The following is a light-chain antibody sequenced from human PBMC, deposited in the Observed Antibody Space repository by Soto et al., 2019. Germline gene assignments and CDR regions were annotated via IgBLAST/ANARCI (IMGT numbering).Light chain of an antibody. V-gene: IGLV2-14*01. Sequence: QSALTQPASVSWSPGQSITISCTGTSSDVGGYDYVSWYQQHPDKAPKLIVYEVTHRPSGVSNRFSGSKSGNTASLTISGLQAEDEADYYCSSLTSGSTRVFGTGTKVTVL. J-gene: IGLJ1*01. CDR2: EVT. CDR3: SSLTSGSTRV. CDR1: SSDVGGYDY.